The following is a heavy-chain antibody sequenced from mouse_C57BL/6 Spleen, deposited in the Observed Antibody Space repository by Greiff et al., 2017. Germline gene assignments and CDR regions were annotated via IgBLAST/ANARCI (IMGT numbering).Heavy chain of an antibody. CDR1: GFNIKDDY. D-gene: IGHD2-14*01. CDR3: TTWVGEYDDYYAMDY. V-gene: IGHV14-4*01. CDR2: IDPENGDT. Sequence: VQLQQSGAELVRPGASVKLSCTASGFNIKDDYMHWVKQRPEQGLEWIGWIDPENGDTEYASKFQGKATITADTSSNTAYLQLSSLTSEDTAVYYCTTWVGEYDDYYAMDYWGQGTSVTVSS. J-gene: IGHJ4*01.